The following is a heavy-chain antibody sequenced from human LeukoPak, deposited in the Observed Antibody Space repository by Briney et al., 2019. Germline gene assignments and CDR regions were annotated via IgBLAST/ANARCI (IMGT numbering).Heavy chain of an antibody. V-gene: IGHV3-48*01. CDR1: GFTFSSYS. J-gene: IGHJ4*02. CDR3: AREVLAGYFDY. Sequence: GGSLRLSCAASGFTFSSYSMNWVRQAPGKGLEWVSYISSSSSTIYYADSVKGRFTISRDNAKNSLYLQMNSLRAEDMAVYYCAREVLAGYFDYWGQGTLVTVSS. CDR2: ISSSSSTI.